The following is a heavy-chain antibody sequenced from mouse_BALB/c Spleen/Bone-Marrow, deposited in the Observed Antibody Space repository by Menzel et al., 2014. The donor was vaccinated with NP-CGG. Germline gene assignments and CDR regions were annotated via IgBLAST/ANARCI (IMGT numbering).Heavy chain of an antibody. CDR1: GYTFSSYW. J-gene: IGHJ2*01. V-gene: IGHV1-9*01. D-gene: IGHD1-1*01. Sequence: QVQLQQSGAELMKPGASVKISCKATGYTFSSYWIEWVKQRPGHSLEWIGEILPGSATTNNNEKFEGKATFTADTSSNTSYIQLIILTSYDSSVYYCARFMYGSDYFDYLGQCTTLTVSS. CDR2: ILPGSATT. CDR3: ARFMYGSDYFDY.